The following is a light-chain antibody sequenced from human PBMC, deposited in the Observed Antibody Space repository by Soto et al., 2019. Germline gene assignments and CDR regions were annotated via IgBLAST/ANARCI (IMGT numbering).Light chain of an antibody. Sequence: DIQITQSPSSLSASVGDRVTITCRASQSIDRYLNWYQQKPGTAPKLLISGASSLRSGVPSRFSGSGSGTDFTLTINSLQPEDFETYYCQQGSRTLTFGGGTKVDIK. CDR1: QSIDRY. J-gene: IGKJ4*01. CDR3: QQGSRTLT. CDR2: GAS. V-gene: IGKV1-39*01.